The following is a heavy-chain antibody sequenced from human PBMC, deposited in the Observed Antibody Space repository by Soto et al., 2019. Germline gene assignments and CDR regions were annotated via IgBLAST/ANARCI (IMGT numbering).Heavy chain of an antibody. CDR3: AAGEYYDFWRTGMDV. CDR2: IVVGSGNT. V-gene: IGHV1-58*01. D-gene: IGHD3-3*01. CDR1: GFTFTSSA. Sequence: GASVKVSCKASGFTFTSSAVQWVRQARGQRPEWIGWIVVGSGNTNYAQKFQERVTITRDMSTSTAYMELSSLRSEDTAVYYCAAGEYYDFWRTGMDVWGQGTAVTVSS. J-gene: IGHJ6*02.